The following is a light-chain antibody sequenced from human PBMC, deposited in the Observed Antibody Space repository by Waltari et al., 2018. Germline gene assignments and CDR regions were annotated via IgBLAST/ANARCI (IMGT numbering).Light chain of an antibody. J-gene: IGKJ3*01. CDR1: QGIRNF. CDR3: QRYNSAPFT. CDR2: DAS. Sequence: IQMPQSPSSLSASVGDRVTITCRASQGIRNFLAWDQQKPGKTPKLLIYDASTLRSGVPSRFSGSGFGTDFTLTISGLQPEDVATYYCQRYNSAPFTFGPGTKVDVK. V-gene: IGKV1-27*01.